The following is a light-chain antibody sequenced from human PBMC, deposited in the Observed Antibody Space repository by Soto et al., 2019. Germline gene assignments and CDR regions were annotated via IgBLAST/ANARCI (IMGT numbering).Light chain of an antibody. J-gene: IGKJ1*01. CDR1: QNIRSY. V-gene: IGKV1-39*01. CDR2: DAT. CDR3: QQYNNWPPWT. Sequence: DIQMTQSPSSLSASVGCRATITCGXSQNIRSYLNWYQHKPGKAPNLLIHDATTLQTWVPSRFSGSGSGTEFTLAISSLQSEDFAVYYCQQYNNWPPWTFGQGTKVDIK.